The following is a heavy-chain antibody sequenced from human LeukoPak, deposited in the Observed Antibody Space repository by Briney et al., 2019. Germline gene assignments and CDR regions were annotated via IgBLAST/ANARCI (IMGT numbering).Heavy chain of an antibody. V-gene: IGHV3-64D*06. Sequence: GGSLRLSCSASGFSFSSYAMHWVRQAPGKGLEYVSAISSNGGSTYYADSVKGRFTISRDNSKNTLYLQMSSLRAEDTAVYYCVKDRTWCVSGSEDPVFDYWGQRTLVTVSS. CDR1: GFSFSSYA. J-gene: IGHJ4*02. D-gene: IGHD3-10*01. CDR3: VKDRTWCVSGSEDPVFDY. CDR2: ISSNGGST.